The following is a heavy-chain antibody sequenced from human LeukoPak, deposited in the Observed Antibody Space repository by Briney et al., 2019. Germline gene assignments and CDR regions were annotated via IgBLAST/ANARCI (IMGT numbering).Heavy chain of an antibody. CDR2: IYTSGST. J-gene: IGHJ3*02. D-gene: IGHD3-22*01. V-gene: IGHV4-61*02. CDR1: GGSISSGGYS. Sequence: PSQTLSLTCAVSGGSISSGGYSWSWIRQPAGKGLEWIGRIYTSGSTNYNPSLKSRVTMSVDTSKNQFSLKLSSVTAADTAVYYCARDRRNYYDSSGYVFAFDIWGQGTMVTVSS. CDR3: ARDRRNYYDSSGYVFAFDI.